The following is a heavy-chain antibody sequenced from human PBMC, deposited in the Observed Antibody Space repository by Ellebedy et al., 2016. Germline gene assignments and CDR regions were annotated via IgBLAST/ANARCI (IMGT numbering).Heavy chain of an antibody. D-gene: IGHD2/OR15-2a*01. V-gene: IGHV1-2*04. J-gene: IGHJ4*02. Sequence: ASVKVSCKTSGYTFSDYYIHWVRQAPGQGLEWMGWISSNSGGTFFAPKFHDWVTMTRDTSISTVYMGLSRLRSNDTAIYYCARQAGLKNIGTRAHFDFWGQGTLVTVSS. CDR2: ISSNSGGT. CDR3: ARQAGLKNIGTRAHFDF. CDR1: GYTFSDYY.